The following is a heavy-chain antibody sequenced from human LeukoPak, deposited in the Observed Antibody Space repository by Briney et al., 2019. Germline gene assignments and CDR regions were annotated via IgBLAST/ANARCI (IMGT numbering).Heavy chain of an antibody. V-gene: IGHV1-2*02. Sequence: ASVKVSGKASGYTFTGYYMHWVRQAPGQGLEWMGWINPNSGGTNYAQKFQGRVTMTRDTSISTAYMELSRLRSDDTAVYYCARRAYSSSWTDAFDIWGQGTMVTVSS. CDR2: INPNSGGT. J-gene: IGHJ3*02. CDR3: ARRAYSSSWTDAFDI. D-gene: IGHD6-13*01. CDR1: GYTFTGYY.